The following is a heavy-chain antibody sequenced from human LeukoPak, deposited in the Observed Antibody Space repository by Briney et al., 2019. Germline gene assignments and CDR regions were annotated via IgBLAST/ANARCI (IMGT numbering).Heavy chain of an antibody. D-gene: IGHD3-10*01. CDR1: GDSISRYY. Sequence: TPETLCLTCTDPGDSISRYYWRWVRQTPGKGREWVGHIYYSGRRKYNTYLKSRVNISAEKSKQQISLKQSCTPAADTAVYYCAGDGYYGSGMPVDYWGQGTLVTVSS. CDR2: IYYSGRR. J-gene: IGHJ4*02. CDR3: AGDGYYGSGMPVDY. V-gene: IGHV4-59*01.